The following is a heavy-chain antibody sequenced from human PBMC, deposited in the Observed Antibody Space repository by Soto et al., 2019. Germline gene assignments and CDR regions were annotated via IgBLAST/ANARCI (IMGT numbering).Heavy chain of an antibody. Sequence: PSETLSLTCSVSGGSVRSGNHFWNWIRQPPGRGLEWLGYMYYTGVTNYNPSLKSRVRMSVDTSKNQFSLELTSLTAADTAVYYCARGGEPLGYYGLDVWGQGTTVTVS. V-gene: IGHV4-61*01. CDR1: GGSVRSGNHF. CDR2: MYYTGVT. CDR3: ARGGEPLGYYGLDV. J-gene: IGHJ6*02.